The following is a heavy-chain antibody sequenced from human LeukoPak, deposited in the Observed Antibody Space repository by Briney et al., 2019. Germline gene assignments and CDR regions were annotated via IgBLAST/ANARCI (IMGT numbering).Heavy chain of an antibody. Sequence: ASVKVSCKASGYTFTGYYMHWVRQAPGQGLEWMGRINPNSGGTNYAQKFQGRVTITADESTSTAYMELSSLRSEDTAVYYCARGETTIFGVVIIPYYFDYWGQGTLVTVSS. J-gene: IGHJ4*02. CDR2: INPNSGGT. CDR3: ARGETTIFGVVIIPYYFDY. V-gene: IGHV1-2*06. D-gene: IGHD3-3*01. CDR1: GYTFTGYY.